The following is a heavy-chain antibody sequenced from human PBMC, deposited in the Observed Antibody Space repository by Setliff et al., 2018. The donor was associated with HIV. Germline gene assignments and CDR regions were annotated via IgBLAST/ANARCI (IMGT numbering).Heavy chain of an antibody. CDR3: ASRYYNFWSGYTDAFDI. D-gene: IGHD3-3*01. J-gene: IGHJ3*02. CDR1: GYTFTSYA. CDR2: MNPNSGNT. V-gene: IGHV1-8*02. Sequence: ASVKVSCKASGYTFTSYAVHWVRQAPGQRLEWMGWMNPNSGNTGSADKFQGRVSMTRNTSINTAYMELSSLRSEDTAMYYCASRYYNFWSGYTDAFDIWGQGTMVTVSS.